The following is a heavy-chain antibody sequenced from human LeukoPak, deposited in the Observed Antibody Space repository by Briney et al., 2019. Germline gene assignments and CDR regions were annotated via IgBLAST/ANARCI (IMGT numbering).Heavy chain of an antibody. Sequence: PGGSLRLSCAASGSTFSSYSMNWVRQAPGRGLEWVAFIRFDGSNKYDADSVKGRFTVSRDNSKNSLFLQMNSLRVEDTAVYYCSRHYFDNSAYRPFECWGQGTLVTVSS. V-gene: IGHV3-30*02. CDR2: IRFDGSNK. D-gene: IGHD3-22*01. CDR3: SRHYFDNSAYRPFEC. J-gene: IGHJ4*02. CDR1: GSTFSSYS.